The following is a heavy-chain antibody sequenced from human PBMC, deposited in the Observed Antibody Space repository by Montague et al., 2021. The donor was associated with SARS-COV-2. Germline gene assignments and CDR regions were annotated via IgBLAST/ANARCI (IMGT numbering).Heavy chain of an antibody. J-gene: IGHJ6*02. CDR3: ARSSGYNYDISYYGMDV. CDR2: IYYSGST. V-gene: IGHV4-39*01. CDR1: GGSISSSDYY. Sequence: SETLSLTCTVSGGSISSSDYYWGWIRQPPGKGLEWIGTIYYSGSTYYTPSLKSRVTISVDTSKNQFSLKLTSLTAADTAVYYRARSSGYNYDISYYGMDVWGQGTTVTVS. D-gene: IGHD5-18*01.